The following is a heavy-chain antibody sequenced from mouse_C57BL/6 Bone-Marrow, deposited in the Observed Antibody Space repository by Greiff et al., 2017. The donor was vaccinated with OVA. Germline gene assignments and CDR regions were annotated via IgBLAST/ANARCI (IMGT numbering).Heavy chain of an antibody. CDR1: GFSLSTSGMG. Sequence: QVTLKESGPGILQSSQTLSLTCSFSGFSLSTSGMGVSWIRQPSGKGLEWLAHIYWDDDKRYNPSLKSRLTISKDTSRNQVFLKITSVDTADTATYYCARRVYGSLAYWGQGTLVTVSA. CDR3: ARRVYGSLAY. V-gene: IGHV8-12*01. D-gene: IGHD1-1*01. CDR2: IYWDDDK. J-gene: IGHJ3*01.